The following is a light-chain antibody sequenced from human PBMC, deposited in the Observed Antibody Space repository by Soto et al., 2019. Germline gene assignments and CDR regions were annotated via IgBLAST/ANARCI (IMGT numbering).Light chain of an antibody. CDR1: QSVSSN. CDR2: DAS. Sequence: EIVLTQSPATLSLSPGERATLSCRASQSVSSNLAWYQQKPGQAPRLLIYDASNRATGVPARFSGSGSGTDFTLTISSLEPEEFSVYYCQQHYNGSPTTFGQGTRLEIK. V-gene: IGKV3-11*01. J-gene: IGKJ5*01. CDR3: QQHYNGSPTT.